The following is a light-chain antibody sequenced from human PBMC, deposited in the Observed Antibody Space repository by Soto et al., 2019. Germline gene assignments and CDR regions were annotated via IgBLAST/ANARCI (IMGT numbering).Light chain of an antibody. J-gene: IGKJ1*01. CDR1: QDIGTK. V-gene: IGKV3-15*01. CDR3: HQYYHWRT. CDR2: DVS. Sequence: EIVMTQSPAILSVSPGETGTLSCRASQDIGTKLAWYQQKPGQAPRLLMYDVSTRASAAPARFSGSGSGSEFTLTISSMQSEDFAIYFCHQYYHWRTFGQGTRVEIK.